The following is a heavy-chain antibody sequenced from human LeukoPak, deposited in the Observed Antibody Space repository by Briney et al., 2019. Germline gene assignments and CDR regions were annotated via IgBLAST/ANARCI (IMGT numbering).Heavy chain of an antibody. CDR3: AMSYYYDSSGPVSYGMDV. CDR2: IIPIFGTA. J-gene: IGHJ6*02. Sequence: SVKVSCKASGGTFSSYAISWVRQAPGQGLEWMGGIIPIFGTANYAQKFQGRVTITADESTSTAYMELSSLRSEDTAVYYCAMSYYYDSSGPVSYGMDVWGQGTTVTVSS. V-gene: IGHV1-69*13. D-gene: IGHD3-22*01. CDR1: GGTFSSYA.